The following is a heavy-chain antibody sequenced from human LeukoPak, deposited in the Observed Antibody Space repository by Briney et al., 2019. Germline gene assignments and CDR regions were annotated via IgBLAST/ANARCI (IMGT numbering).Heavy chain of an antibody. J-gene: IGHJ4*02. Sequence: SETLPHTCAVSGYSLSSGYYWGCIRKPPGKGREWIGNIYHRGSTYYNPALKSRVTISVDTSKNQFSLKLSSVTAADTAGYYCARNNTLMMYPRGGEDKGFDYWGQGTLVTVSS. CDR2: IYHRGST. CDR1: GYSLSSGYY. V-gene: IGHV4-38-2*01. D-gene: IGHD2-8*01. CDR3: ARNNTLMMYPRGGEDKGFDY.